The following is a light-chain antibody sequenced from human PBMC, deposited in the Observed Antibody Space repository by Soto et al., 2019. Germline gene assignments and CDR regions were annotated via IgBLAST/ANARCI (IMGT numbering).Light chain of an antibody. J-gene: IGLJ3*02. CDR1: SSDVGGYNY. CDR2: DVS. Sequence: QSALTQPRSVSGSPGQSVTISCTGTSSDVGGYNYVSWYQQHPGKAPKLMIYDVSKRPSGVPDRFSGSKSGNTASLTISGLHAEDEADYYCCAYAGTLFGGGTKLTVL. CDR3: CAYAGTL. V-gene: IGLV2-11*01.